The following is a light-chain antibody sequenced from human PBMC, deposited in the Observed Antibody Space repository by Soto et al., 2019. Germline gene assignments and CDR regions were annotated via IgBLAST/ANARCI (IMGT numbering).Light chain of an antibody. J-gene: IGKJ1*01. Sequence: EIEMTQSPATVSVSPGERATLSCRASQTIGSTVAWYQQKPGQAPRLLIYGASTRATGIPARFSGSESGTEFTLTISSLQSEDFAVYYCQQYKDWPTTFGQGTKVEIK. CDR2: GAS. V-gene: IGKV3-15*01. CDR3: QQYKDWPTT. CDR1: QTIGST.